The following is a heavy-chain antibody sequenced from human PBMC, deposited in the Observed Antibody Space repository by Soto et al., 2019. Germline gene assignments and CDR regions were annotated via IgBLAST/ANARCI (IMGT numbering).Heavy chain of an antibody. D-gene: IGHD4-17*01. CDR3: AMTVIAPSPYLDH. CDR2: IYTTGAT. CDR1: GDSISRKY. Sequence: QVQLQESGPGLVKPSETLSLTCSVSGDSISRKYWSWLRQPAGGGLEWMGRIYTTGATNFNSSLKGRVSMSVDTSKNQFSLRLTSVTAADTAVYFCAMTVIAPSPYLDHWGQGLLVTVSS. V-gene: IGHV4-4*07. J-gene: IGHJ4*02.